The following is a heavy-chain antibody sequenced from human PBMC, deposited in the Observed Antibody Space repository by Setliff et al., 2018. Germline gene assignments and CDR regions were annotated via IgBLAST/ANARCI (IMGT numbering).Heavy chain of an antibody. Sequence: ASVKVSCKASGYTFTNYGITWVRQAPGQGLEWMGWIFPKTGNTYFPHKVQGRVTMTTDTSTGTAYLELRSLRSDDTAMYYCSRLVRFCTRTTCQGASANEHWGQGTLVTVS. V-gene: IGHV1-18*01. CDR2: IFPKTGNT. CDR1: GYTFTNYG. D-gene: IGHD2-2*01. CDR3: SRLVRFCTRTTCQGASANEH. J-gene: IGHJ4*02.